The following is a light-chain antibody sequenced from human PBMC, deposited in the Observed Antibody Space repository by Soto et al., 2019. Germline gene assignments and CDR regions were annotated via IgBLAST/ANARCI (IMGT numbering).Light chain of an antibody. Sequence: IQMTQSPSSLSASVGDRVTITCQASQDISNYLNWYQQKPGKAPKLLIYDASNLETGVPSRFSGSGSGTDFTFTISSLQPEDFATYYCQQCYSTPPTFGQGTRVEIK. CDR3: QQCYSTPPT. V-gene: IGKV1-33*01. CDR1: QDISNY. J-gene: IGKJ5*01. CDR2: DAS.